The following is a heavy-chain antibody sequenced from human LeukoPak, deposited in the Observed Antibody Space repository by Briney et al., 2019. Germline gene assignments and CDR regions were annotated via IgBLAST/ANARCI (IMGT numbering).Heavy chain of an antibody. J-gene: IGHJ5*02. CDR2: INHSGST. V-gene: IGHV4-34*01. CDR1: GGSFSGYY. Sequence: SETLSLTCAVYGGSFSGYYWSWIRQPPGKGLEWIEEINHSGSTNYNPSLKSRVTISVDTSKYQFSLKLSSVTAADTAVYYCARGGFDPWGQGTLVTVSS. CDR3: ARGGFDP.